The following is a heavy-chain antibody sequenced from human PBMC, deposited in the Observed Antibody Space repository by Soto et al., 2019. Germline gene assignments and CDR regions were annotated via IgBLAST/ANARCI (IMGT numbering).Heavy chain of an antibody. CDR1: GFSLSTSGVG. Sequence: QITLKESGPTLVKPTQTLTLTCTFSGFSLSTSGVGVGWIRQPPGKALEWLALIYWDDNKRYSPSLRSRVTSTKDTSKNQVGLTMTNMDPVDTVTYYCAHRRYQQLSWGRGTLVTVSS. V-gene: IGHV2-5*02. J-gene: IGHJ5*02. CDR3: AHRRYQQLS. CDR2: IYWDDNK. D-gene: IGHD1-1*01.